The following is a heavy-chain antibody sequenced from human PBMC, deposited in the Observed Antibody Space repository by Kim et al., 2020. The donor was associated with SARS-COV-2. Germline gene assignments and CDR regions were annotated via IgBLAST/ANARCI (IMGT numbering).Heavy chain of an antibody. Sequence: GGSLRLSCAASGFTFSSYGMHWVRQAPGKGLEWVAVISYDGSNKYYADSVKGRFTISRDNSKNTLYLQMNSLRAEDTAVYYRAKGPYYDFWSGYLSSGGFHYWGQGTLVTVSS. CDR1: GFTFSSYG. CDR3: AKGPYYDFWSGYLSSGGFHY. V-gene: IGHV3-30*18. J-gene: IGHJ4*02. D-gene: IGHD3-3*01. CDR2: ISYDGSNK.